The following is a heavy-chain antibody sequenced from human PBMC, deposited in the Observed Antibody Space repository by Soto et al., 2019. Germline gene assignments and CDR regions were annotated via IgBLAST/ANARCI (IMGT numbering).Heavy chain of an antibody. V-gene: IGHV4-4*07. CDR1: CGAIIGYY. D-gene: IGHD3-3*01. CDR3: ARGQRFSDWFDP. J-gene: IGHJ5*02. CDR2: IYSSGRT. Sequence: SETLSVTCTVTCGAIIGYYWTWMRQSAGGGLEWIGRIYSSGRTNYNPSLKSRVTISLDTSMNHFSLRLSSVTAADTAVYYCARGQRFSDWFDPWGQGTLVTVSS.